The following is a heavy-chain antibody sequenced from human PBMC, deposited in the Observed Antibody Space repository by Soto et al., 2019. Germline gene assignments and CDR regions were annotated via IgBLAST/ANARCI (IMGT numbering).Heavy chain of an antibody. D-gene: IGHD2-2*01. CDR1: GGSIISSSYY. J-gene: IGHJ5*02. V-gene: IGHV4-39*01. CDR3: ANHIVVVPAAEDWFDP. Sequence: QLQLQESGPGLVKPSETLSLTCTVSGGSIISSSYYWGWIREPPGKGLEWIGSIYYSGSTYYNPSLKSRVTISVDTSKNQFSLKLSSVTAADTAVYYCANHIVVVPAAEDWFDPWGQGTLVTVSS. CDR2: IYYSGST.